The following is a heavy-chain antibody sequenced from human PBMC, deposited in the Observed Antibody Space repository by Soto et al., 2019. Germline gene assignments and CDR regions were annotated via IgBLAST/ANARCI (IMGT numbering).Heavy chain of an antibody. CDR3: VKEIVARGFDY. CDR1: GFTFNNYA. Sequence: EVQLLESGGYLVQPGGSLRISCAASGFTFNNYAMGWVRQATGKGLEWVSTISNNGGSTNYADSVKGRFTVSRDNSKYTLELQMNSRRVDDTAVYYCVKEIVARGFDYWGQGSLLTVSS. V-gene: IGHV3-23*01. D-gene: IGHD3-22*01. CDR2: ISNNGGST. J-gene: IGHJ4*02.